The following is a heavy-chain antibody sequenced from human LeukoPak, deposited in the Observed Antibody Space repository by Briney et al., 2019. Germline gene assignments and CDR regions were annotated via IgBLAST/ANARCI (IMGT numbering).Heavy chain of an antibody. CDR3: ARQITWFGEFPDEGTFDI. Sequence: SQTLSLTCAISGDIVSSNSAAWNWIRQSPSRGLEWLGRTYYRSKWYNDYAVSVKSRITINPDTSKNQFSLQLNSVTPEDTAVYYCARQITWFGEFPDEGTFDIWGQGTIVTVSS. CDR1: GDIVSSNSAA. V-gene: IGHV6-1*01. D-gene: IGHD3-10*01. CDR2: TYYRSKWYN. J-gene: IGHJ3*02.